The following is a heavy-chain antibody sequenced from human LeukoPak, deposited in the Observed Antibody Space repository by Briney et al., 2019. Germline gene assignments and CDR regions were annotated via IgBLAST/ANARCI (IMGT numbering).Heavy chain of an antibody. V-gene: IGHV3-7*01. J-gene: IGHJ4*02. D-gene: IGHD3-22*01. CDR1: GFTFSNYW. CDR2: IKQDGSEK. CDR3: ARDRALYDRSGYYYTEDDY. Sequence: GGSLRLSCAASGFTFSNYWMSWVRQAPGKGLEWVANIKQDGSEKYYVDSVKGRFTISRDNAKNSLYLQMNSLRAEDTAVYYCARDRALYDRSGYYYTEDDYWGQGTLATVSS.